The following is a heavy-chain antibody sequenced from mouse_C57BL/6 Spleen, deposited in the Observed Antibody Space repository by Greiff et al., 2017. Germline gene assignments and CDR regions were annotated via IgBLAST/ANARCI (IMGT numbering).Heavy chain of an antibody. Sequence: VQLKESVAELVRPGASVKLSCTASGFNIKNTYMHWVKQRPEQGLEWIGRIDPANGNTKYAPKFQGKATITADTSSNTAYLQRSSLTSEDTAIYYCAIITTVVAPYYAMDYWGQGTSVTVSS. CDR2: IDPANGNT. CDR3: AIITTVVAPYYAMDY. D-gene: IGHD1-1*01. CDR1: GFNIKNTY. V-gene: IGHV14-3*01. J-gene: IGHJ4*01.